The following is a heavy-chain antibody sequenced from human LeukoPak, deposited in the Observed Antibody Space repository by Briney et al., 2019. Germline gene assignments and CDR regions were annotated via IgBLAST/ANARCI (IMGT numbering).Heavy chain of an antibody. J-gene: IGHJ3*02. CDR1: GYTFTGYI. V-gene: IGHV1-2*02. D-gene: IGHD4-23*01. CDR3: ASRPDYGGNSAFDI. Sequence: ASVKVSCKASGYTFTGYIMHWVRQASGQGLEWMGWINPNSGSTNYAQKFQGRVTMTRDTSISTAYMELSSLRSDDAAVYYCASRPDYGGNSAFDIWGQGTMVTVSS. CDR2: INPNSGST.